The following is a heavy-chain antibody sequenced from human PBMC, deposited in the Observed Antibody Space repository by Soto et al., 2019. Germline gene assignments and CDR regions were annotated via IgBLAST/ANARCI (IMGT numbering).Heavy chain of an antibody. CDR1: GGIFTASA. D-gene: IGHD3-10*01. V-gene: IGHV1-69*01. J-gene: IGHJ6*02. Sequence: VKVSCKSSGGIFTASAISWVRQAPGQGPEWMGGVIPMFGTANYPQRFQGRVTINADESTNTAYMQLSSLRSEDTAVYFCAVGFKLDYYSLDVWGQGTTVTVSS. CDR3: AVGFKLDYYSLDV. CDR2: VIPMFGTA.